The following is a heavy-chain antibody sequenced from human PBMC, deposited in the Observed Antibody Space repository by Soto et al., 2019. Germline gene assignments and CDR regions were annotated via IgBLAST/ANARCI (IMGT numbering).Heavy chain of an antibody. V-gene: IGHV3-48*03. Sequence: EVQLVESGGGLVQPGGSLRLSCAASGFTFSNYEMNWVRQAPGKGLEWVSYISRSDGTIYYADYVKGRFTISRDNARNSLYQQMNSLRAEDTAIYYCAREQDFGDAFDIWGQGTMVTVSS. J-gene: IGHJ3*02. CDR2: ISRSDGTI. CDR1: GFTFSNYE. CDR3: AREQDFGDAFDI. D-gene: IGHD3-10*01.